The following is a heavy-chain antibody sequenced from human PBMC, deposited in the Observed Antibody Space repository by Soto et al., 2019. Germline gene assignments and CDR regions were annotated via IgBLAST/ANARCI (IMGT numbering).Heavy chain of an antibody. V-gene: IGHV1-8*01. CDR2: MNPNSGNT. D-gene: IGHD5-12*01. Sequence: ASVKVSCKASGYTFTSYDINWVRQATGQGLEWMGWMNPNSGNTGYAQKFQGRVTMTRNTSISTAYMELGSLRSEDTAVYYCARGPSGYSGYDYGSFYYYYYYMDVWGKGTTVTVSS. J-gene: IGHJ6*03. CDR3: ARGPSGYSGYDYGSFYYYYYYMDV. CDR1: GYTFTSYD.